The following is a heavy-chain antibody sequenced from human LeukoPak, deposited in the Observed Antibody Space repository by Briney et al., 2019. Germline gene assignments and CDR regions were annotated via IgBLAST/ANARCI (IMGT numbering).Heavy chain of an antibody. CDR1: GFAFSSYA. Sequence: GGSLRLSCAASGFAFSSYALSWVSQAPEKGLEWVSTVSGTDGSTYYADSVKGRFTISRDNFKDTLYLQMNSLRAGDTAVYYCAKGSSANYYTNFDYWGQGTLVTVSS. J-gene: IGHJ4*02. CDR2: VSGTDGST. CDR3: AKGSSANYYTNFDY. D-gene: IGHD2-2*02. V-gene: IGHV3-23*01.